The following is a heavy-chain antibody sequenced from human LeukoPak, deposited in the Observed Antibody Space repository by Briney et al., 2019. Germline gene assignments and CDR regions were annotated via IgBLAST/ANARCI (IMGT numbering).Heavy chain of an antibody. CDR1: GFTFSSYG. CDR3: ARSPMNRYYYDSSGYYPKYYFDY. Sequence: GRSLRLSCAASGFTFSSYGMHWVRQAPGKGLEWVAVIWYDGSNKYYADSVKGRFTISRDNSKNTLYPQMNSLRAEDTAVYYCARSPMNRYYYDSSGYYPKYYFDYWGQGTLVTVSS. V-gene: IGHV3-33*01. J-gene: IGHJ4*02. D-gene: IGHD3-22*01. CDR2: IWYDGSNK.